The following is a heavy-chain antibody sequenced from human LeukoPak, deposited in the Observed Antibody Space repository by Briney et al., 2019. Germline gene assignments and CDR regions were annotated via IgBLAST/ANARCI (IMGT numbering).Heavy chain of an antibody. J-gene: IGHJ4*02. CDR2: IPTSGISV. CDR3: TRAEGLGPGAHFDQ. CDR1: GFSFSRYY. Sequence: GGSLRLSCAASGFSFSRYYMSWVRQTPGKALEWISYIPTSGISVHYADSVRGRFTASRDDAKNSLHLQMDSLRVEDTAVYYCTRAEGLGPGAHFDQWGQGALVIVSS. V-gene: IGHV3-11*01.